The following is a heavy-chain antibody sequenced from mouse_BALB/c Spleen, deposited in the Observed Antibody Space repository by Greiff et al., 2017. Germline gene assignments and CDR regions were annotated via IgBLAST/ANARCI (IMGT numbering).Heavy chain of an antibody. D-gene: IGHD3-2*01. CDR2: IDPENGDT. CDR3: NAKDSSGYVTFAY. J-gene: IGHJ3*01. CDR1: GFNIKDYY. V-gene: IGHV14-4*02. Sequence: DVQLVESGAELVRSGASVKLSCTASGFNIKDYYMHWVKQRPEQGLEWIGWIDPENGDTEYAPKFQGKATMTADTSSNTAYLQLSSLTSEDTAVYYCNAKDSSGYVTFAYWGQGTLVTVSA.